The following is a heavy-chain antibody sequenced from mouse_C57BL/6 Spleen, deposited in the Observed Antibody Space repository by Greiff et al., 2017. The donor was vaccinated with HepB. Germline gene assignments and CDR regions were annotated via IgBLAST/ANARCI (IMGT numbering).Heavy chain of an antibody. CDR1: GYTFTSYW. J-gene: IGHJ2*01. CDR2: IHPNSGST. V-gene: IGHV1-64*01. CDR3: AIFSLDGYYIFY. D-gene: IGHD2-3*01. Sequence: QVQLQQPGAELVKPGASVKLSCKASGYTFTSYWMHWVKQRPGQGLEWIGMIHPNSGSTNYNEKFKSKATLTVDKSSSTAYMQLSSLTSEDSAVYYCAIFSLDGYYIFYWVHSTTLTVSS.